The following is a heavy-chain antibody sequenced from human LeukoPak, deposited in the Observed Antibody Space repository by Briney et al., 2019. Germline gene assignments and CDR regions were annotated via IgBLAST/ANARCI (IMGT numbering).Heavy chain of an antibody. J-gene: IGHJ6*02. CDR2: IYYSGST. D-gene: IGHD5-24*01. CDR1: GGSISSYY. CDR3: ARDGDGYGMDV. V-gene: IGHV4-59*12. Sequence: TSSETLSLTCTVSGGSISSYYWSWIRQPPGKGLEWIGYIYYSGSTYYNPSLKSRVTISVDTSKNQFSLKLSSVTAADTAVYYCARDGDGYGMDVWGQGTTVTVSS.